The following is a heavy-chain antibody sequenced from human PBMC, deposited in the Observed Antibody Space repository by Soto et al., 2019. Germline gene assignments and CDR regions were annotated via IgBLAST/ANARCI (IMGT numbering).Heavy chain of an antibody. V-gene: IGHV3-30-3*01. CDR2: ISYDGSKK. CDR1: GFTFSNYA. D-gene: IGHD3-10*01. J-gene: IGHJ4*02. CDR3: AREVVGSGRYYSFPDC. Sequence: PGGSLILSCAASGFTFSNYAMHWVRQAPGKGLEWVAIISYDGSKKDYADSVKGRFTISRDNSKNTLFVQMNSLRAEDTAVYYCAREVVGSGRYYSFPDCWGQAPLVTVPS.